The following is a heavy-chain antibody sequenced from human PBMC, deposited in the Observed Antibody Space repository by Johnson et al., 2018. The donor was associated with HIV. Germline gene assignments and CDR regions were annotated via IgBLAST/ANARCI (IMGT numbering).Heavy chain of an antibody. CDR2: INWNGGST. CDR1: GFSFDNNS. Sequence: VQLVESGGGVVRPGGSLRLSCAASGFSFDNNSMTWVRQAPGKGLEWVSGINWNGGSTDYVDSVKGRFTISRDNAKNSLYLQMNSLRAEDTALYYCARVTIFGVTKVDAFDIWGQETMVTVSS. CDR3: ARVTIFGVTKVDAFDI. D-gene: IGHD3-3*01. J-gene: IGHJ3*02. V-gene: IGHV3-20*04.